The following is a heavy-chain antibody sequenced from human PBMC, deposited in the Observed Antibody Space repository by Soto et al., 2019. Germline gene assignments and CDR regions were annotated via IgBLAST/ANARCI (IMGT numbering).Heavy chain of an antibody. CDR2: ISTSGGTT. Sequence: EVQLLESGGGLVQPGGSLRLSCAASGFTFSSYAMSWVRQAPGKGLEWVSSISTSGGTTFYADSVKGRFTISRDNSKNTLYLQMNSLRAEDTAGYYCAKRMTDFCDSSGCSPIDYWGQGTLVTVSS. D-gene: IGHD2-2*01. CDR3: AKRMTDFCDSSGCSPIDY. V-gene: IGHV3-23*01. CDR1: GFTFSSYA. J-gene: IGHJ4*02.